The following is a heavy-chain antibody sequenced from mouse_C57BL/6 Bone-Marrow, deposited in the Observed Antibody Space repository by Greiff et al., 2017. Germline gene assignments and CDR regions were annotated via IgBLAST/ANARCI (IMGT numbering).Heavy chain of an antibody. CDR3: ARQGLYGSSYDWYFDV. D-gene: IGHD1-1*01. CDR1: GFTFSSYG. Sequence: EVQGVESGGDLVKPGGSLKLSCAASGFTFSSYGMSWVRQTPDKRLEWVATISSGGSYTYYPDSVKGRFTISRDNAKNTLYLQMSSLKSEDTAMYYCARQGLYGSSYDWYFDVWGTGTTVTVSS. CDR2: ISSGGSYT. V-gene: IGHV5-6*01. J-gene: IGHJ1*03.